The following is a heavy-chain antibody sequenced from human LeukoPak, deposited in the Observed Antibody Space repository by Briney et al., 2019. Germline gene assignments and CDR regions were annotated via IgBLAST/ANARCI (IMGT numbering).Heavy chain of an antibody. V-gene: IGHV3-49*04. CDR1: GFTFGDYA. J-gene: IGHJ4*02. CDR3: TRGERWLRS. CDR2: IRSKAYGGTT. D-gene: IGHD5-24*01. Sequence: GGSLRLSCTASGFTFGDYAMSWVRQAPGKGLEWVGFIRSKAYGGTTEYAASVKGRFTISRDDSKSIAYLQMNSLKTEDTAVYYCTRGERWLRSWGQGTLVTVSS.